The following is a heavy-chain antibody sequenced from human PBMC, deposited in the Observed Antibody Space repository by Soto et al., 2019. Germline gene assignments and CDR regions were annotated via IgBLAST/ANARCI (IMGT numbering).Heavy chain of an antibody. Sequence: QVQLVQSGAEVKKPGSSVKVSCKASGGTFSSYAISWVRQAPGQGLEWMGGIIPIFGTANYAQKFQGRVTITTDESTSTAHMELSSLRSEDTAVYYCARDRGLYDIANWFDPWGQGTLVTVSS. CDR1: GGTFSSYA. V-gene: IGHV1-69*01. J-gene: IGHJ5*02. D-gene: IGHD3-9*01. CDR3: ARDRGLYDIANWFDP. CDR2: IIPIFGTA.